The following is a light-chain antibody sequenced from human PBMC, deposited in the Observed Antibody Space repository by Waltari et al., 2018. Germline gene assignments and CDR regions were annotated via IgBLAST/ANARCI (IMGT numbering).Light chain of an antibody. Sequence: DIQMTQSPSSLSASVGDRVTITCRASQSITIYLNWYQHKPGKAPKLLIYAASSLQGGVPTRFSGSGSGTDFNLTISTLQPEDFATYYCQQSYTTPRTFGQGTKVEIK. J-gene: IGKJ1*01. CDR1: QSITIY. V-gene: IGKV1-39*01. CDR3: QQSYTTPRT. CDR2: AAS.